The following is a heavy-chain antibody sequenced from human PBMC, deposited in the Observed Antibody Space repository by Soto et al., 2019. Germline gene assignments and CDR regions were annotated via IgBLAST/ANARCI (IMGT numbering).Heavy chain of an antibody. Sequence: GASVKVSCKASGGTLSSYAISWVRQAPGQGLEWMGGIIPIFGTANYAQKFQGRVTITADESTSTAYMELSSLRSEDTAVYYCARDGDYPHTMVGLDPWGQGTLVTVSS. J-gene: IGHJ5*02. CDR2: IIPIFGTA. CDR1: GGTLSSYA. V-gene: IGHV1-69*13. D-gene: IGHD3-10*02. CDR3: ARDGDYPHTMVGLDP.